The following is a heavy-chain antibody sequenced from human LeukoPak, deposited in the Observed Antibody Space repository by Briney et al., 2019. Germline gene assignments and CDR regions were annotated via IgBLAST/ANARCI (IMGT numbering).Heavy chain of an antibody. CDR2: IIPIFGTA. Sequence: SVKVSCKASGGTFSSYAISWVRQAPGQGLEWMGGIIPIFGTANYAQRFQGRVTITADESTSTAYMELSSLRSEDTAVYYCARVVVVPAAMPDNWFDPWGQGTLVTVSS. CDR3: ARVVVVPAAMPDNWFDP. CDR1: GGTFSSYA. D-gene: IGHD2-2*01. J-gene: IGHJ5*02. V-gene: IGHV1-69*13.